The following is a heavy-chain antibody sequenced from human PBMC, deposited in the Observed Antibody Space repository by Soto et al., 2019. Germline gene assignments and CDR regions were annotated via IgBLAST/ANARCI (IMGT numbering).Heavy chain of an antibody. CDR3: AKDRDWFGELFPTDY. Sequence: GGSLRLSCAASGFXFSSYAMSWVRQAPGKGLEWVSAISGSGGSTYYADSVKGRFTISRDNSKNTLYLQMNSLRAEDTAVYYCAKDRDWFGELFPTDYWGQGTLVTVSS. CDR2: ISGSGGST. V-gene: IGHV3-23*01. D-gene: IGHD3-10*01. CDR1: GFXFSSYA. J-gene: IGHJ4*02.